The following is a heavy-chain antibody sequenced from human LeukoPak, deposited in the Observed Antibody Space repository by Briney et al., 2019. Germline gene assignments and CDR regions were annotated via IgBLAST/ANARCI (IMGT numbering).Heavy chain of an antibody. Sequence: SETLSLTCTVSGGSISSYYWSWIRQPPGKGLEWIGYIYYSGSTNYNPSLKSRVTKSVDTSKNQFSLKLSSVTAADTAVYYCARLLRYFDYWGQGTLVTVSS. CDR2: IYYSGST. V-gene: IGHV4-59*08. CDR3: ARLLRYFDY. J-gene: IGHJ4*02. CDR1: GGSISSYY.